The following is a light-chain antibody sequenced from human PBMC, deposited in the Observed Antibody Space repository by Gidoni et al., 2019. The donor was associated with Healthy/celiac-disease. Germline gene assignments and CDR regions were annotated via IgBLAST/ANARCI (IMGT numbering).Light chain of an antibody. CDR2: QDS. V-gene: IGLV3-1*01. CDR3: QAWDSSTAV. J-gene: IGLJ2*01. Sequence: SYELTQPPSVSVSPGQTASITCSGDKLGDKYACWYQQKPGQSPVLVIYQDSKRPSGIPVRFSGSNSGNTATLTISGTQAMDAADYYCQAWDSSTAVFGGGTKLTVL. CDR1: KLGDKY.